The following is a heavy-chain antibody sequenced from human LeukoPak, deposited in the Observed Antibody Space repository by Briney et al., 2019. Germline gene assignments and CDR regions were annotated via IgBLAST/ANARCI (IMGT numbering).Heavy chain of an antibody. D-gene: IGHD3-10*01. CDR3: ARHYAHYYGSGSRCVHIDY. CDR1: GYSFTSYW. V-gene: IGHV5-51*01. CDR2: IYPGDSDT. J-gene: IGHJ4*02. Sequence: GESLKISCKGSGYSFTSYWISWVRQMPGKGLEWTGIIYPGDSDTRYSPSFQGQVTISADKSISTAYLQWSSLKASDTAMYYCARHYAHYYGSGSRCVHIDYWGQGTLVTVSS.